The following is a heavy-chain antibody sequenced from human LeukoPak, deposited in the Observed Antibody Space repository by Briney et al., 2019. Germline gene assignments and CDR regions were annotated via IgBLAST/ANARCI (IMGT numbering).Heavy chain of an antibody. CDR3: AKVRSRYYDSSGYAREFDY. Sequence: PGGSLRLSCAASGFTFSSYAMSWVRQASGKGLEWVSAISGSGGSTYYADSVKGRFTISRDNSKNTLYLQMNSLRAEDTAVYYCAKVRSRYYDSSGYAREFDYWGQGTLVTVSS. J-gene: IGHJ4*02. D-gene: IGHD3-22*01. V-gene: IGHV3-23*01. CDR2: ISGSGGST. CDR1: GFTFSSYA.